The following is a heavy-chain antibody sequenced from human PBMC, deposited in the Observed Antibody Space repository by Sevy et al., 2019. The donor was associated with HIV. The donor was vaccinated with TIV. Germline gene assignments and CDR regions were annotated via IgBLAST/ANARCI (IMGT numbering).Heavy chain of an antibody. D-gene: IGHD3-10*01. Sequence: GGSLRLSCVGSGFIFSNYDMHWVRQRTGKGLEWVASIGTLADTFYPDSVKGRFTISRENAKNSLFLQMNDLSVGDTAVYFCTRHGILPYGSGKAFDIWGRGTTVTVSS. J-gene: IGHJ3*02. V-gene: IGHV3-13*01. CDR1: GFIFSNYD. CDR2: IGTLADT. CDR3: TRHGILPYGSGKAFDI.